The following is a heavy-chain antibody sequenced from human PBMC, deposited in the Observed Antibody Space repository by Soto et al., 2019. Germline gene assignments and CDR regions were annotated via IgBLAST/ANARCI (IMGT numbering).Heavy chain of an antibody. Sequence: QVQLVQSGAEVKKPGASVKVSCKASGYTFTGYYMHWVRQAPGQGLEWMGWINPNSGGTNYAQKFQGWVTMTRDTSISTAYMELSRLRSDDTAVYYCARGYCSSTSCYSDYYYMDVWGKGTTVTVSS. V-gene: IGHV1-2*04. J-gene: IGHJ6*03. D-gene: IGHD2-2*01. CDR1: GYTFTGYY. CDR2: INPNSGGT. CDR3: ARGYCSSTSCYSDYYYMDV.